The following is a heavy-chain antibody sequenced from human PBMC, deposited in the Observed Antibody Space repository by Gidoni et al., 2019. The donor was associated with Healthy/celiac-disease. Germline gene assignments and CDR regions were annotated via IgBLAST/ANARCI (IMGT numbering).Heavy chain of an antibody. CDR2: IRSKAYGGTT. V-gene: IGHV3-49*03. CDR1: GFTFGDYA. J-gene: IGHJ4*02. D-gene: IGHD1-7*01. CDR3: TRDALRRAKYNWNYEDHDY. Sequence: EVQLVESGGGLVQPGRSLRLSCTASGFTFGDYAMSWFRQAPGKGLEWVGFIRSKAYGGTTEYAASVKGRFTISKDDSKSIAYLQMNSLKTEDTAVYYCTRDALRRAKYNWNYEDHDYWGQGTLVTVSS.